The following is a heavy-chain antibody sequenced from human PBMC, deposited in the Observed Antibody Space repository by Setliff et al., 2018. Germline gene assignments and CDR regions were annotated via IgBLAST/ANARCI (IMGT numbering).Heavy chain of an antibody. D-gene: IGHD3-3*01. Sequence: LSLTCTVSGASISSGSYYWAWIRQPPGRGLELIGSIFYGGSTYYNPSLKSRVTISIDASKNQFSLKLDSVTAADTAVYYCARTDDYYNFYAYWGQGTLVTVSS. CDR1: GASISSGSYY. CDR2: IFYGGST. J-gene: IGHJ4*02. V-gene: IGHV4-39*07. CDR3: ARTDDYYNFYAY.